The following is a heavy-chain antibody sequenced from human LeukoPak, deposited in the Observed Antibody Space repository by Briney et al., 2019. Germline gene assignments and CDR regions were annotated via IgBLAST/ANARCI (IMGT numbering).Heavy chain of an antibody. CDR3: ARDVPGSIGTTARFDP. V-gene: IGHV1-18*01. CDR1: GYTSISYG. Sequence: ALVKVSCKSSGYTSISYGISWMRQAPGQGLEWMGWISSYNGNTNYAQKFQGRVSMTTDTSTSTAYMELRSLRSDDTAVYYCARDVPGSIGTTARFDPWGQGTLVTVSS. J-gene: IGHJ5*02. D-gene: IGHD1-1*01. CDR2: ISSYNGNT.